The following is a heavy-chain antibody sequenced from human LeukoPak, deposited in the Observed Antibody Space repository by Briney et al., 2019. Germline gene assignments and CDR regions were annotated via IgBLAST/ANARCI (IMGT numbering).Heavy chain of an antibody. CDR1: GFTFDDYA. Sequence: GGSLRLSCAASGFTFDDYAMHWVRQAPGKGLEWVSGISWNSGSIGYADSVKGRFTISRDNAKNSLYLQMNSLGAEDTALYYCAKDYGSGSPFDYWGQGTLVTVSS. D-gene: IGHD3-10*01. J-gene: IGHJ4*02. CDR3: AKDYGSGSPFDY. V-gene: IGHV3-9*01. CDR2: ISWNSGSI.